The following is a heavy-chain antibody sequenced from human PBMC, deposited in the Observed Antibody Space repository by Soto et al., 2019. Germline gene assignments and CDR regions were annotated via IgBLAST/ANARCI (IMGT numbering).Heavy chain of an antibody. CDR1: GYTFTSYD. J-gene: IGHJ6*03. CDR2: MNPNSGNT. D-gene: IGHD3-10*01. V-gene: IGHV1-8*01. Sequence: ASVKVSCKASGYTFTSYDINWVRQATGQGLEWMGWMNPNSGNTGYAQKFQGRVTMTRNTSISTAYMELSSLRSEDTAVYYCARGSITMVPHLYYYYYMDVWGKGTTVTVSS. CDR3: ARGSITMVPHLYYYYYMDV.